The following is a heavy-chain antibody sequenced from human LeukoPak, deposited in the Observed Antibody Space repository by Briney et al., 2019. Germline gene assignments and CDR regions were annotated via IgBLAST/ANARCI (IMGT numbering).Heavy chain of an antibody. CDR3: ARDTPPWYDSSGYYPA. D-gene: IGHD3-22*01. V-gene: IGHV1-2*02. Sequence: GASVKVSCKASGYTFTGYYMHWVRQAPGQGLEWMGWINPNSGGTNYAQKFQGRVTMTRDTSISTAYMELSRLRADDTAVYYCARDTPPWYDSSGYYPAWGQGTLVTVSS. J-gene: IGHJ4*02. CDR1: GYTFTGYY. CDR2: INPNSGGT.